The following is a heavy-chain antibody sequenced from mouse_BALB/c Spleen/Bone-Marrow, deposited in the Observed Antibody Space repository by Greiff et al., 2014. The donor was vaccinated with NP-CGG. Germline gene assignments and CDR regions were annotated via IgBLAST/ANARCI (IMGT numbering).Heavy chain of an antibody. V-gene: IGHV1S34*01. Sequence: LVKTGASVKISCKASGYSFTGYYMHWVKQSHGKSLEWIGYISCYNGATSYNQKFKGKATFTVDTSSSTAYMQFNSLTSEDSPVYYCARGDYGDWYFDVWGAGTTVTVSS. CDR3: ARGDYGDWYFDV. CDR2: ISCYNGAT. CDR1: GYSFTGYY. D-gene: IGHD2-4*01. J-gene: IGHJ1*01.